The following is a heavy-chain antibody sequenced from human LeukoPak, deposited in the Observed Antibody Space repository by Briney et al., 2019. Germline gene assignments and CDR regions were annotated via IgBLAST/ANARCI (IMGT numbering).Heavy chain of an antibody. CDR2: INYGGAT. CDR1: GGSTSGSDFY. Sequence: TSETLSLTCRVSGGSTSGSDFYRGWIRQPPGKGLEWIGSINYGGATYYKPSLRSRVTMSVDMSKNEFSLELKSVTAADTAMYYCARLGPGGWYKGAYFQHWGQGTLVTV. CDR3: ARLGPGGWYKGAYFQH. V-gene: IGHV4-39*01. J-gene: IGHJ1*01. D-gene: IGHD6-19*01.